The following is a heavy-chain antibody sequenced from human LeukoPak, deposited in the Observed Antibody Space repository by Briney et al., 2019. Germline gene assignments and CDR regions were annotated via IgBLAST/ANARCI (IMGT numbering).Heavy chain of an antibody. D-gene: IGHD3-10*01. J-gene: IGHJ4*02. V-gene: IGHV3-73*01. CDR2: IRSKANSYAT. CDR1: GFTFSGSA. Sequence: GGSLRLSCAASGFTFSGSAMHWVRQASGKGLEWVGRIRSKANSYATAYAASVKGRYTISRDNAKNSLYLQMNSLRAEDTAVYYCARANYASGSYSQYFDNWGQGTLVTVSS. CDR3: ARANYASGSYSQYFDN.